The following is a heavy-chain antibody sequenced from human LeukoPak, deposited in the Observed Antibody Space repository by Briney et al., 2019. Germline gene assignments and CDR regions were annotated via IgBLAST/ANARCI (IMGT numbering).Heavy chain of an antibody. CDR2: IIPIFGTA. Sequence: SVKVSCKASGGTFSSYAISWVRQAPGQGLEWMGWIIPIFGTANYAQKFQGRVTITGDESISTAYMELSRLRSEDTAVYYCARVRPWYFDWLLTFDYWGQGTLVTVSS. CDR3: ARVRPWYFDWLLTFDY. J-gene: IGHJ4*02. CDR1: GGTFSSYA. V-gene: IGHV1-69*13. D-gene: IGHD3-9*01.